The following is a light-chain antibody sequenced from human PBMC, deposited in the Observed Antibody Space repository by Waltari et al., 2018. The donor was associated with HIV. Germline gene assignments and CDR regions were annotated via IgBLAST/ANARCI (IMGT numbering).Light chain of an antibody. CDR3: QQLNTYPPDT. CDR2: AAS. Sequence: DIQLTQYPSFLSASIGARVTITCRASEDINEFLAWYQQKPGVAPKLLIYAASTLEDEVPSRFSGSGSGTDFTLTISSLQPEDFATYFCQQLNTYPPDTFGPGTKLEI. V-gene: IGKV1-9*01. J-gene: IGKJ2*01. CDR1: EDINEF.